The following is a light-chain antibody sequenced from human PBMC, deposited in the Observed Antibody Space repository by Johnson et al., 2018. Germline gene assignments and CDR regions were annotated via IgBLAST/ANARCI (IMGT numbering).Light chain of an antibody. CDR2: ENN. CDR3: GTWDSSLSAGKV. Sequence: QSVLTQPPSVSAAPGQKVTISCSGSSSNIGNNYVSWYQQLPGTAPKLLIYENNKRPSVIPDRFSGSKSGTSATLGITGIQTGDEADYYCGTWDSSLSAGKVFGTGTKVTVL. V-gene: IGLV1-51*02. J-gene: IGLJ1*01. CDR1: SSNIGNNY.